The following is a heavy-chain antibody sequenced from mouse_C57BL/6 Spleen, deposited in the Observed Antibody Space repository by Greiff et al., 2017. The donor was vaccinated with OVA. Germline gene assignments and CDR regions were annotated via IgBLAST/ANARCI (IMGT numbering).Heavy chain of an antibody. CDR3: ARCPDYYGSSWYFDV. Sequence: VQLQQSGPELVKPGASVKISCKASGYTFTDYYINWVKQRPGQGLEWIGWIFPGSGSTYYNEKFKGKATLTVDKSSSTAYMLLSSLTSEDSAVYFCARCPDYYGSSWYFDVWGTGTTVTVSS. D-gene: IGHD1-1*01. CDR2: IFPGSGST. V-gene: IGHV1-75*01. CDR1: GYTFTDYY. J-gene: IGHJ1*03.